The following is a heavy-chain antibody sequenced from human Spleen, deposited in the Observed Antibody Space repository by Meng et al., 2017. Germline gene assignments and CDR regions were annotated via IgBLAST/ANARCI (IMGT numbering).Heavy chain of an antibody. J-gene: IGHJ6*02. V-gene: IGHV6-1*01. CDR3: TRENNEPAAGTYYYYAMDV. D-gene: IGHD2-2*01. CDR2: TYYRSKWYD. CDR1: GDSVSSNSAA. Sequence: SQTLSLTCAISGDSVSSNSAAWNWIRQSPSRGLEYLGRTYYRSKWYDDYGVSMKGRITIKPDTSRNQFYLHLNSVTPEDTAVYYCTRENNEPAAGTYYYYAMDVWGQGTTVTVSS.